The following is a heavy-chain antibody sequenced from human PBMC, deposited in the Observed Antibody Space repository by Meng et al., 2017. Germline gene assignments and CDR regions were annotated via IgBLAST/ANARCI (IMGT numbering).Heavy chain of an antibody. D-gene: IGHD3-22*01. J-gene: IGHJ4*02. Sequence: GESLKISCVVYGFTFRKYAMSWVRQAPGKGLEWVSTISSDGDGTHYADSVKGRFTISRDDSKSTVSLQMNSLRAEETATYFCANDESSYDSSGPIEYWGQGTLVTVSS. CDR1: GFTFRKYA. V-gene: IGHV3-23*01. CDR2: ISSDGDGT. CDR3: ANDESSYDSSGPIEY.